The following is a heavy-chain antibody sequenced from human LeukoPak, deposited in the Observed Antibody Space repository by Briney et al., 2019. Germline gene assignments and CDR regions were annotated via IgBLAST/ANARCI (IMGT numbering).Heavy chain of an antibody. CDR3: AKTYYDSSGYYYFDY. CDR1: GFTFSSYA. V-gene: IGHV3-23*01. Sequence: GSLRLSCAASGFTFSSYAMSWVRQAPGKGLEWVSTISGSGGSTYDADSVKGRFTISRDNSKNTLYLQMNSLRAEDTAVYYCAKTYYDSSGYYYFDYWGQGTLVTVSS. CDR2: ISGSGGST. J-gene: IGHJ4*02. D-gene: IGHD3-22*01.